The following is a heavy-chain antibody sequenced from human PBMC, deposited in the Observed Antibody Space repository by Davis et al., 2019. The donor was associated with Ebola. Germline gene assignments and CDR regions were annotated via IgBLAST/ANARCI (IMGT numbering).Heavy chain of an antibody. CDR3: ARWHYGSGSYFGELGYYYGMDV. CDR1: GGSISSSNW. Sequence: MPSETLSLTCAVSGGSISSSNWWSWVRQPPGKGLKWIGSIYYSGITYYNPSLKSRVTISVDTSKNQFSLKLSSVTAADTAVYYCARWHYGSGSYFGELGYYYGMDVWGKGTTVTVSS. CDR2: IYYSGIT. J-gene: IGHJ6*04. D-gene: IGHD3-10*01. V-gene: IGHV4-4*02.